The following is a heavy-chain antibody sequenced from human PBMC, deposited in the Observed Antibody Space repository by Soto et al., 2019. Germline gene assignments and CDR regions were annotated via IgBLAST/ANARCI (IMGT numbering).Heavy chain of an antibody. V-gene: IGHV1-24*01. CDR2: FDPEDGET. CDR1: GYTLTELS. D-gene: IGHD3-22*01. J-gene: IGHJ4*02. CDR3: SKDGLSRYYDSSGYQEYYFDY. Sequence: ASVKVSCKVSGYTLTELSMHWVRQAPGKGLEWMGGFDPEDGETIYAQKFQGRVTMTEDTSTDTAYMELSSLRSEDTAVYYCSKDGLSRYYDSSGYQEYYFDYWGQGTLVTVSS.